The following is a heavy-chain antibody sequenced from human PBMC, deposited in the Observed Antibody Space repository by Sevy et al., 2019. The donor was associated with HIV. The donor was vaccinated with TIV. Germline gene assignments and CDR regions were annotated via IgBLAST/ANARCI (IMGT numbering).Heavy chain of an antibody. J-gene: IGHJ4*02. Sequence: GGSLRLSCAASGFTFSSYAMSWVRQAPGKGLEWVSAISGSGGSTYYADSVKGRFTISRDNSKNTLYLQMNSLRAEDTAVYYCARYSRGWYLGIELDYWGQGTLVTVSS. V-gene: IGHV3-23*01. D-gene: IGHD6-19*01. CDR2: ISGSGGST. CDR1: GFTFSSYA. CDR3: ARYSRGWYLGIELDY.